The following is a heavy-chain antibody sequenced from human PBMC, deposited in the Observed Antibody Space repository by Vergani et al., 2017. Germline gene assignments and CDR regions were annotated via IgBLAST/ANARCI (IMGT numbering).Heavy chain of an antibody. J-gene: IGHJ6*02. V-gene: IGHV4-31*03. CDR3: ARGKQWLPRGYYYYGMDV. D-gene: IGHD6-19*01. CDR1: GGSISSGGYY. CDR2: IYYSGST. Sequence: QVQLQESGPGLVKPSKTLSLTCTVSGGSISSGGYYWSWIRQHPGKGLEWIGYIYYSGSTYYNPSLKSRVTISVDTSKNQFSLKLSSVTAADTAVYYCARGKQWLPRGYYYYGMDVWGQETTVTVSS.